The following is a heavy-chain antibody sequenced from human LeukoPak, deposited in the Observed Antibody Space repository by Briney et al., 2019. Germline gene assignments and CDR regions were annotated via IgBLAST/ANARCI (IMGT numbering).Heavy chain of an antibody. CDR2: ISGSGGST. CDR3: AKGRDGWSDWFDP. CDR1: GFTFTNYW. D-gene: IGHD5-24*01. V-gene: IGHV3-23*01. Sequence: GGSLRLSCAASGFTFTNYWMHWVRQAPGKGLEWVSAISGSGGSTYYADSVKGRFTISRDNSKNTLYLQMNSLRAEDTAVYYCAKGRDGWSDWFDPWGQGTLVTVSS. J-gene: IGHJ5*02.